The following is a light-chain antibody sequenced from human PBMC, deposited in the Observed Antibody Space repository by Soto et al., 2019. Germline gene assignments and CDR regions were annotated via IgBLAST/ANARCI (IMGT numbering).Light chain of an antibody. J-gene: IGKJ1*01. CDR2: WAS. V-gene: IGKV4-1*01. CDR3: HQYASSPWT. Sequence: DIVMTQSPDSLALSLGERATINCKSSQSVLYSPNNKNYLAWYQQKPGQTPKLLLYWASMRESGVPDRFSGSASGTDFTLTISSLQAEDVAVYYCHQYASSPWTFGPGTKVEIK. CDR1: QSVLYSPNNKNY.